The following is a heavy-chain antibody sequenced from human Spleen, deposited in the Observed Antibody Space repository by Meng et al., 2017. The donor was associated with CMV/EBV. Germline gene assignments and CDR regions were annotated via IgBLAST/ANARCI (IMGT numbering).Heavy chain of an antibody. V-gene: IGHV3-15*01. CDR2: IKSKTDGGTT. CDR1: TFSNAG. Sequence: TFSNAGRSWVRPAPGKGLEWVGRIKSKTDGGTTDYAAPVKGRFTISRDDSKNTLYLQMNSPKTEDTAVYYCTTDLVVPAAIGYNWFDPWGQGTLVTVSS. J-gene: IGHJ5*02. CDR3: TTDLVVPAAIGYNWFDP. D-gene: IGHD2-2*02.